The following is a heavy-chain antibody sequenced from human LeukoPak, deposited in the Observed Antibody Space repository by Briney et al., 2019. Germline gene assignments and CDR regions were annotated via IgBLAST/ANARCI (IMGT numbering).Heavy chain of an antibody. Sequence: SETLSLTCAVYGGSFSGYYWSWIRQPPGKGLEWIGEINHSGSTNYNPSLKSRVTISVDTSKNQFSLKLSSVTAADTAVYYCASRGSMYYYDSSGYYKRHYFDYWGQGTLVTVSS. V-gene: IGHV4-34*01. CDR2: INHSGST. D-gene: IGHD3-22*01. CDR3: ASRGSMYYYDSSGYYKRHYFDY. CDR1: GGSFSGYY. J-gene: IGHJ4*02.